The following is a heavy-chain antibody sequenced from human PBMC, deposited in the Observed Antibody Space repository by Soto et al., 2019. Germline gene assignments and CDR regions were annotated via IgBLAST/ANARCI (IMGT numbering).Heavy chain of an antibody. CDR3: VKDKLYSNYEHYFDH. J-gene: IGHJ4*02. CDR2: ISWNRGTI. Sequence: EVQLVESGGGLVQPGRSLRLSCAASGFSFQNYAMHWVRRAPGKGLEWVSGISWNRGTIGYADSVRGRFTISRDNAKNSLYLQMNSLRPEDTAFYYCVKDKLYSNYEHYFDHWGQGTLVTVSS. V-gene: IGHV3-9*01. D-gene: IGHD4-4*01. CDR1: GFSFQNYA.